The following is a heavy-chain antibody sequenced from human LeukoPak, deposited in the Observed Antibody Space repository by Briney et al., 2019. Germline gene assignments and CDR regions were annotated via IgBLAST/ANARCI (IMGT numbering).Heavy chain of an antibody. CDR1: GFTFSIYS. J-gene: IGHJ4*02. CDR3: ARDLI. V-gene: IGHV3-21*01. CDR2: ISSSSSYI. Sequence: GGSLRLSCAASGFTFSIYSMNGVRQAPGKGREWVSSISSSSSYIYYAHSVKGLFTISRDNANNSLYLQMNSLRAEDTAVYYCARDLIWGQGTLVTVSS.